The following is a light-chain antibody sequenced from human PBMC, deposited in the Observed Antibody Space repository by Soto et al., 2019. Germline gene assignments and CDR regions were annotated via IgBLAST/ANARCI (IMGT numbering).Light chain of an antibody. Sequence: EIMMTQSPATLSVSPGERATLSCRTSQNIRNNLAWYQQKPGQAPRLIIFDASTRATDIPARFSGSGSGTEFTLTISSLQSGDFAIYYCQQYNDWPPWTFGQGTKVEIK. V-gene: IGKV3-15*01. CDR3: QQYNDWPPWT. CDR1: QNIRNN. J-gene: IGKJ1*01. CDR2: DAS.